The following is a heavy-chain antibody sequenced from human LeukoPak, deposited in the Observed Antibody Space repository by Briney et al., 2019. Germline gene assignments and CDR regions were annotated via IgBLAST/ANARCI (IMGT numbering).Heavy chain of an antibody. Sequence: SETLSLTCTVSDGSITSYYWSWIRQPPGKGLEWIGYIYYSGSTNYNPSLKSRVTISIDTSKSQFSLKLNSVTAADTAVYYCARDRITIFGVVIDDAFDIWGQGTMVTVSS. J-gene: IGHJ3*02. CDR1: DGSITSYY. V-gene: IGHV4-59*01. CDR2: IYYSGST. CDR3: ARDRITIFGVVIDDAFDI. D-gene: IGHD3-3*01.